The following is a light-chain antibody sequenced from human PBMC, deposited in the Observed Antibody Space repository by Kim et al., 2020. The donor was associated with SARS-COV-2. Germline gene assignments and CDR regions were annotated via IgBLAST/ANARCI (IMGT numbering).Light chain of an antibody. CDR1: TGAVTSGHY. J-gene: IGLJ2*01. Sequence: PGGTVTLTCGSSTGAVTSGHYPYWFQQKPGQAPRTLIYDTCNKHSWTPARFSGSLLGGKAALTLSGAQPEDEAEYYCLLSYSGARVFGGGTQLTVL. V-gene: IGLV7-46*01. CDR2: DTC. CDR3: LLSYSGARV.